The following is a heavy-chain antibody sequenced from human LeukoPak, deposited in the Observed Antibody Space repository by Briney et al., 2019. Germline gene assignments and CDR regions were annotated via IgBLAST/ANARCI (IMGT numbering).Heavy chain of an antibody. CDR2: INHSGST. V-gene: IGHV4-34*01. D-gene: IGHD6-13*01. J-gene: IGHJ5*02. CDR1: GGSFSGYY. Sequence: SETLSLTCAVYGGSFSGYYWSWIRQPPGKGLEWIGEINHSGSTNYNPSLKSRVTISVDTSKNQFSLKLSSVTAADTAVYYCARGRSSSWARRFDPWGQGTLVTVSS. CDR3: ARGRSSSWARRFDP.